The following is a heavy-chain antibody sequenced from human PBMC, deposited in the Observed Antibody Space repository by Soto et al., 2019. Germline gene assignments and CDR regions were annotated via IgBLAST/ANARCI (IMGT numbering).Heavy chain of an antibody. CDR2: ISRSGGST. D-gene: IGHD4-17*01. CDR3: AKPYGDYLYRDY. Sequence: PGGSLRLSCAASGFTFSSYVMSWVRQAPGKGLEWVSAISRSGGSTYYADSVKGRFTISRDNSKNTLYLQMNSLRAEDTAVYYCAKPYGDYLYRDYWGQGTLVTAPQ. J-gene: IGHJ4*02. CDR1: GFTFSSYV. V-gene: IGHV3-23*01.